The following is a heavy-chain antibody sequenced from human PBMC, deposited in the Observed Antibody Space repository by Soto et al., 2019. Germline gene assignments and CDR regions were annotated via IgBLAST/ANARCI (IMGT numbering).Heavy chain of an antibody. CDR3: AKDDFTDRGDDYFDY. CDR1: GFSFTNFA. J-gene: IGHJ4*02. CDR2: IGASGDIT. Sequence: GGSLRLSCAASGFSFTNFAMSWVRQAPGKGLEWVAGIGASGDITWYADSVKGRLSISRDNSKNTLYLQLNSLRFEDTAVYYCAKDDFTDRGDDYFDYWGPGTLVTAPQ. V-gene: IGHV3-23*01. D-gene: IGHD2-21*02.